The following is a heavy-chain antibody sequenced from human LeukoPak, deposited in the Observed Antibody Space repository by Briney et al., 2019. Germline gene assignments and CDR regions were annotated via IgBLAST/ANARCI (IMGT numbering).Heavy chain of an antibody. J-gene: IGHJ4*02. CDR1: GYTFTGYY. V-gene: IGHV1-2*02. Sequence: ASVKVSCKASGYTFTGYYMHWVRQAPGQGLEWMGWINPNSGGTNYAQKFQGRVTMTRDTPISTAYMELSRLRSDDTAVYYCASMELEGLYYFDYWGQGTLVTVSS. CDR3: ASMELEGLYYFDY. CDR2: INPNSGGT. D-gene: IGHD3-3*01.